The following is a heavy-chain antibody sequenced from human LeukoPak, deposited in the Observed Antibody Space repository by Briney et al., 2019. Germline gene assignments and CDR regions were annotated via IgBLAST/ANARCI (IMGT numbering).Heavy chain of an antibody. CDR3: AKGAERGFDYSNSLQK. Sequence: AGSLTLSCAASKFTFSSYGMHWGRQGPPQGLEWVAVVFNDGSDQYYADSVKGRFTVSRDNSPNNLYLQMNSLRTAAATAYYLAKGAERGFDYSNSLQKWGQGALVTASS. D-gene: IGHD4-11*01. CDR2: VFNDGSDQ. J-gene: IGHJ1*01. V-gene: IGHV3-33*03. CDR1: KFTFSSYG.